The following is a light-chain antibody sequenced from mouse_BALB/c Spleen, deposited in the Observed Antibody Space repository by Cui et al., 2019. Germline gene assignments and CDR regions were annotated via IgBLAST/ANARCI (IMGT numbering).Light chain of an antibody. CDR2: APS. V-gene: IGKV4-72*01. J-gene: IGKJ5*01. Sequence: QLVLSQSPAILSASPGEKVTMTCRANSSINYIHWYQQKPGSSPKPWIYAPSNRASGVPARFSGSGSGTSYSLTISRVEAEDAATYYCQQWSSNPPMLTFGAGTKLELK. CDR1: SSINY. CDR3: QQWSSNPPMLT.